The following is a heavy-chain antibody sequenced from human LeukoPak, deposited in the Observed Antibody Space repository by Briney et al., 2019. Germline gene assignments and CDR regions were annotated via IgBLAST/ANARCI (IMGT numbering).Heavy chain of an antibody. J-gene: IGHJ5*02. CDR1: GGSISSGGYY. V-gene: IGHV4-30-4*08. CDR3: ARVADYSNSNWFDP. D-gene: IGHD4-11*01. Sequence: SETLSLTCTVSGGSISSGGYYWSWIRQPPGKGLEWIGYIYYSGSTYYNPSLKSRVTISVDTSKNQFSLKLSSVTAADTAVYYCARVADYSNSNWFDPWGQGTLVTVSS. CDR2: IYYSGST.